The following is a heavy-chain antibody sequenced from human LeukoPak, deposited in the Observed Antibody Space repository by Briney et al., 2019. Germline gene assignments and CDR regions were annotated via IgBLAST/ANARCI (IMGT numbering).Heavy chain of an antibody. CDR1: GFTFINYA. J-gene: IGHJ4*02. Sequence: GGSLRLSCSVSGFTFINYAMNWVRQAPGKGLDWVSAISQLGDYIYYAESVKGRFTISRDNSKNTLYLQMNSLRAEDTAVYYCAKLYSSSDHFDYWGQGTLVTVSS. CDR2: ISQLGDYI. V-gene: IGHV3-23*01. CDR3: AKLYSSSDHFDY. D-gene: IGHD6-6*01.